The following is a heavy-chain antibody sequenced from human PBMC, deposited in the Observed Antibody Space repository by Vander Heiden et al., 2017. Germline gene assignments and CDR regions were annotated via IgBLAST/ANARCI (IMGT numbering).Heavy chain of an antibody. CDR3: ARWDCSSTSCYLFDY. V-gene: IGHV1-46*01. Sequence: QVQLVQSGAEVKKPGASVKVSCKASGYTFTSYYKHWVRQAPGQGLEWMGIINPSGGSTSYAHKFQGRVTMTRDTSTSTVYMELSSLRSEDTAVYYCARWDCSSTSCYLFDYWCQGTLVTVSS. J-gene: IGHJ4*02. CDR2: INPSGGST. CDR1: GYTFTSYY. D-gene: IGHD2-2*01.